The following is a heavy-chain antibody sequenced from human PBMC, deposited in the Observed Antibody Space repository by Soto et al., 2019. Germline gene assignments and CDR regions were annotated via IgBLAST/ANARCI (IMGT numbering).Heavy chain of an antibody. Sequence: RASVKVSCKVSGYTLTELSMHWVRQAPGKGLEWMGGFDPEDGETIYAQKFQGRVTMTEDTSTDTAYMELSSLRSEDTAVYYCATTPELRNGPDYWGQGTLVTVSS. J-gene: IGHJ4*02. CDR2: FDPEDGET. D-gene: IGHD1-7*01. V-gene: IGHV1-24*01. CDR3: ATTPELRNGPDY. CDR1: GYTLTELS.